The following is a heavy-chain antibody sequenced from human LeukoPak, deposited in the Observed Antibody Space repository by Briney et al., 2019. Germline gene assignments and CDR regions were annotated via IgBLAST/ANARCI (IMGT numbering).Heavy chain of an antibody. D-gene: IGHD5-12*01. J-gene: IGHJ6*03. V-gene: IGHV1-2*02. CDR2: INPNSGGT. CDR1: GYTFTGYY. CDR3: ARGLRGTGRNYYYYMDV. Sequence: ASVKVSCKASGYTFTGYYMHWVRQAPGQGLEWMGWINPNSGGTNYAQKFQGRVTMTRDTSISTAYMELSRLRSDDTAVYYCARGLRGTGRNYYYYMDVWGKGTTVTVSS.